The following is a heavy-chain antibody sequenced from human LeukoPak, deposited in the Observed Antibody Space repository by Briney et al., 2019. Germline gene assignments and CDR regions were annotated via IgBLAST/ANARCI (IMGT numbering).Heavy chain of an antibody. J-gene: IGHJ4*02. D-gene: IGHD5-18*01. CDR2: INSNGSST. Sequence: GGSLRLSCAASGFTFSSYWIHWVRQAPGKGLVWVSRINSNGSSTSYADSVKGRFTISRDNAKNTLYLQVNSLRAEDTAVYYCAKAGRYSYGYGFDYWGQGTLVTVSS. CDR1: GFTFSSYW. CDR3: AKAGRYSYGYGFDY. V-gene: IGHV3-74*01.